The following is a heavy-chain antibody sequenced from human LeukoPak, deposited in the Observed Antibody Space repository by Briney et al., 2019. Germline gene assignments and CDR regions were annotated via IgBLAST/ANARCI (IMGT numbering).Heavy chain of an antibody. CDR3: AKDYCSGGSCRYFDY. CDR1: GITFSSHG. Sequence: GGSLRLSCAASGITFSSHGMHWVRQAPDKGLEWVAFIRHEGNDKYYADSVKGRFTISRDNSKNTLYLQMNSLRAEDTAVYYCAKDYCSGGSCRYFDYWGLGTLVTVSS. CDR2: IRHEGNDK. V-gene: IGHV3-30*02. J-gene: IGHJ4*02. D-gene: IGHD2-15*01.